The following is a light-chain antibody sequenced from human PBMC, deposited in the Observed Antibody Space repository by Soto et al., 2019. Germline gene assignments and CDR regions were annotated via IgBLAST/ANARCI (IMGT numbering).Light chain of an antibody. V-gene: IGKV1-39*01. CDR1: QSISNY. CDR3: QQSYSSLGT. J-gene: IGKJ4*01. CDR2: AAS. Sequence: DIQMTQSPSSLSASVGDRVTITCRASQSISNYVNWYQQKPGTAPKLLIYAASSLQTGVPSRFSGSGSGTDFPLTISSQQHEDPATYYWQQSYSSLGTFGGGTKVEIK.